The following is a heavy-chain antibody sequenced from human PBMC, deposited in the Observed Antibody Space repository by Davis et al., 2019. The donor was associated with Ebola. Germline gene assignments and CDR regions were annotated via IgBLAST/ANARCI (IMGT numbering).Heavy chain of an antibody. CDR3: ATKGANYYGSGSHGD. Sequence: PGGSLRLSCAVSGFTFSTYWMHWVRQAPGKGLVWVSRINGDGSSTIYADSVRGRFTISRDNAKNSLYLQMNSLRAEDTAVYYCATKGANYYGSGSHGDWGQGTLVTVSS. J-gene: IGHJ4*02. CDR1: GFTFSTYW. CDR2: INGDGSST. V-gene: IGHV3-74*01. D-gene: IGHD3-10*01.